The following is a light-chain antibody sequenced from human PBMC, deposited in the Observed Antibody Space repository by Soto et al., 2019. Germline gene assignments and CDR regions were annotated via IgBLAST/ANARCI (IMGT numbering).Light chain of an antibody. J-gene: IGKJ1*01. CDR3: QQYGSSRVT. CDR1: QSVSSSY. V-gene: IGKV3-20*01. CDR2: GAS. Sequence: EIVLTQSPGTLSLSPGERATLSCRASQSVSSSYLAWYQQKPGQAPRLLIYGASSRATGIPDRFSGSGSGTDFTLTSSRLEPEDFAVYYCQQYGSSRVTFGQGTKVEIK.